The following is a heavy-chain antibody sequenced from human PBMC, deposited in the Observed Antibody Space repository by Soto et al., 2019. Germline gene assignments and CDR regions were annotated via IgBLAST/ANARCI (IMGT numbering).Heavy chain of an antibody. Sequence: QVQLQQWGAGLLKPSETLSLTWAVYGGSFSGYYWSWIRQPPGKGLEWIGEINHSGSTTYNPSLKSRVTISVDTSKNQFSLKLSSVTAADTAVYYCARAGGWPNAFDIWGQGTMVTVSS. CDR3: ARAGGWPNAFDI. V-gene: IGHV4-34*01. J-gene: IGHJ3*02. CDR2: INHSGST. D-gene: IGHD6-19*01. CDR1: GGSFSGYY.